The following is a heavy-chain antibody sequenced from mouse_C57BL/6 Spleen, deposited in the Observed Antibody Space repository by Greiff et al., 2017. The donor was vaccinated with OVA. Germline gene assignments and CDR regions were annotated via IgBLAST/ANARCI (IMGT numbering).Heavy chain of an antibody. CDR2: IDPSDSDT. Sequence: QVQLQQPGAELVKPGASVKLSCKASGYTFTSYWMQWVKQRPGQGLEWIGEIDPSDSDTNYNQKFKGKATLTVDTSSSTAYMQRSSLTSEDSAVYYCARPQDSSGLWFAYWGQGTLVTVSA. CDR1: GYTFTSYW. CDR3: ARPQDSSGLWFAY. J-gene: IGHJ3*01. V-gene: IGHV1-50*01. D-gene: IGHD3-2*02.